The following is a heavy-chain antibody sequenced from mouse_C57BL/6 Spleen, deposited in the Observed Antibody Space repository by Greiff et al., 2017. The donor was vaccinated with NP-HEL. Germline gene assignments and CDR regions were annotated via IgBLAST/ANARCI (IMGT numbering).Heavy chain of an antibody. V-gene: IGHV5-16*01. Sequence: EVHLVESEGGLVQPGGSMKLSCTASGFTFSDYYMAWVRQVPEKGLEWVANINDDGSSTYYLDSLKGRFTISRDNAKNTLDLQMSSLNSEDTATYYGAREGYYGSSRDYAMDYWGQGTSVTVSS. D-gene: IGHD1-1*01. J-gene: IGHJ4*01. CDR3: AREGYYGSSRDYAMDY. CDR1: GFTFSDYY. CDR2: INDDGSST.